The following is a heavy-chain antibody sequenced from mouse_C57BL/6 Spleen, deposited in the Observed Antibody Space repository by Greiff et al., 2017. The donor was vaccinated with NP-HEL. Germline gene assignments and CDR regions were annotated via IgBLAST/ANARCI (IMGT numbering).Heavy chain of an antibody. Sequence: VQLQQSGAELVRPGTSVKMSCKASGYTFTNYWIGWAKQRPGHGLEWIGDIYPGGGYTNYNEKFKGKATLTADKSARTAYMQFSSLTSEDSAIYDWARGGGDSAGYPLANWGQGTLVTVSA. V-gene: IGHV1-63*01. CDR2: IYPGGGYT. J-gene: IGHJ3*01. CDR1: GYTFTNYW. CDR3: ARGGGDSAGYPLAN. D-gene: IGHD3-1*01.